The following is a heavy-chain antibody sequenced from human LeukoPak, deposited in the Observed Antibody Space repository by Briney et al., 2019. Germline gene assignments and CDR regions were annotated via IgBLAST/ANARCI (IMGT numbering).Heavy chain of an antibody. V-gene: IGHV3-23*01. J-gene: IGHJ6*02. CDR3: AKDVYRAIAAEIYYYYGMDV. CDR1: GFTFSSYA. Sequence: GGSLRLSCAASGFTFSSYAMSWVRQAPGKWLEWVSAISGSGGSTYYADSVKGRFTISRDNSKNTLYLQMNSLRAEDTAVYYCAKDVYRAIAAEIYYYYGMDVWGQGTTVTVSS. CDR2: ISGSGGST. D-gene: IGHD6-6*01.